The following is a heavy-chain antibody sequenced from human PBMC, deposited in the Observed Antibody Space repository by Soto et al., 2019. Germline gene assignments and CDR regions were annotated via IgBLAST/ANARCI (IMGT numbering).Heavy chain of an antibody. CDR1: GFTFSSYG. D-gene: IGHD1-26*01. J-gene: IGHJ2*01. CDR2: ISYDGSNK. CDR3: AKQSWEANWYFDL. Sequence: QVQLVESGGGVVQPGRSLRLSCAASGFTFSSYGMYWVRQAPGKRLEWVAVISYDGSNKYYADSVKGRFTISRDNSKNTLYLQMNSLRAEDTAVYYCAKQSWEANWYFDLWGRGTLVTVSS. V-gene: IGHV3-30*18.